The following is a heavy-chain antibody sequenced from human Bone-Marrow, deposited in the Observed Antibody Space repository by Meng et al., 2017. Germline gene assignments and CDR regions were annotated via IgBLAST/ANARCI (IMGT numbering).Heavy chain of an antibody. V-gene: IGHV1-69*05. CDR3: ASLYYDSSGYYYPEYYQH. CDR2: ISPIFGTA. Sequence: SVKVSCKASGGTFSSYAISWVRQAPGQGLEWMGGISPIFGTANYAQKFQGRVTITTDESTSTAYMELSSLRSEDTAVYYCASLYYDSSGYYYPEYYQHWGQAILTVSS. D-gene: IGHD3-22*01. J-gene: IGHJ1*01. CDR1: GGTFSSYA.